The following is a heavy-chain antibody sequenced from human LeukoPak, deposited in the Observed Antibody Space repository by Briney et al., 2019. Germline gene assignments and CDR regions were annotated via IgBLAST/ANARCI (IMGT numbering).Heavy chain of an antibody. Sequence: GGSLRLSCVSSGFTIGTAWMSWVRQAPGKGLEWLGHIKSEGEGATTDYAAPAKGRFAISRDDSKNMIYLQISSLKIDDTAIYYCIAHFPYFYGFDVWGKGTTVTVSS. V-gene: IGHV3-15*01. CDR2: IKSEGEGATT. J-gene: IGHJ6*04. D-gene: IGHD3-3*02. CDR3: IAHFPYFYGFDV. CDR1: GFTIGTAW.